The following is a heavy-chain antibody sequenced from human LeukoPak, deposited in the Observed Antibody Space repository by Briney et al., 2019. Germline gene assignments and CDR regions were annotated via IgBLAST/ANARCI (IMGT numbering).Heavy chain of an antibody. J-gene: IGHJ4*02. CDR1: GFTFSSYA. CDR3: ARGRGTFRYYFDY. D-gene: IGHD3-16*01. V-gene: IGHV3-33*08. CDR2: IWYDGSNK. Sequence: HPGGSLRLSCAASGFTFSSYAMSWVRQAPGKGLEWVAVIWYDGSNKYYADSVKGRFTISRDNSKNTLYLQMNSLRAEDTAVYYCARGRGTFRYYFDYWGQGTLVTVSS.